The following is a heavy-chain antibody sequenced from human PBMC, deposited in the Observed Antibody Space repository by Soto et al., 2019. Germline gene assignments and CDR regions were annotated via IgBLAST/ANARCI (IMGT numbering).Heavy chain of an antibody. D-gene: IGHD3-16*01. CDR3: AKGILSATIGPYAMDV. CDR2: ISYDGNYI. V-gene: IGHV3-30*18. J-gene: IGHJ6*02. Sequence: GGSLRLSCAASGFTFSNYAMHWVRQAPGKGLEWVGVISYDGNYIYYADSVKGRFTISRDNSKNTLYVQVNSLRPEDTAVYYCAKGILSATIGPYAMDVWGQGTTVTVSS. CDR1: GFTFSNYA.